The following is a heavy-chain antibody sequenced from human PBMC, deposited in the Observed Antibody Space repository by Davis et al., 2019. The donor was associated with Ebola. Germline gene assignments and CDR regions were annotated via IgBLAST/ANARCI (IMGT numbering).Heavy chain of an antibody. V-gene: IGHV3-23*01. CDR1: GLPFSSCD. Sequence: GESLKISCVASGLPFSSCDMNWVRQAPGKGPEWVSNINDRGDSTYYADSVKGRFTISRDNSRNTVFLEMNSLRGDDTALYYCLTDPNWQFGSWGQGILVTVSS. CDR3: LTDPNWQFGS. D-gene: IGHD1-1*01. CDR2: INDRGDST. J-gene: IGHJ4*02.